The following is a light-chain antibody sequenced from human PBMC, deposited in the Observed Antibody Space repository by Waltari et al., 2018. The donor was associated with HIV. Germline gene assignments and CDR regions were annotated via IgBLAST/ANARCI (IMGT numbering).Light chain of an antibody. CDR1: QSVSNTY. V-gene: IGKV3-20*01. Sequence: EIVLTQSPGTLSLSPGERATLSCRASQSVSNTYLAWYQQKPGQAPRPLIYGASSRATGIPDRFTGSGSGTDFTLTISRLEPEDFAVYYCQQYGSSLFTFGPGTKVDIK. J-gene: IGKJ3*01. CDR3: QQYGSSLFT. CDR2: GAS.